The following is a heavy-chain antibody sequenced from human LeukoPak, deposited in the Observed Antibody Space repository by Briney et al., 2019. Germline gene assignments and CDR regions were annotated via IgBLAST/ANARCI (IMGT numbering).Heavy chain of an antibody. J-gene: IGHJ6*04. Sequence: SETLSLTCTLSGGSISSYYWSWIRQPPGKGLEWIGYIYYSGSTNYNPSLKSRVTISVDTSKNQFSLKLSSVTAADTAVYYCARDGIVVVPAAPPARRYYYYGMDVWGKGTTVTVSS. V-gene: IGHV4-59*01. D-gene: IGHD2-2*01. CDR3: ARDGIVVVPAAPPARRYYYYGMDV. CDR1: GGSISSYY. CDR2: IYYSGST.